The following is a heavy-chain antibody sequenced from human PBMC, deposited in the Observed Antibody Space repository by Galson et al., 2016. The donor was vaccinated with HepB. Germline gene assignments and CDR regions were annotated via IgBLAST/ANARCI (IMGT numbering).Heavy chain of an antibody. V-gene: IGHV3-7*01. Sequence: SLRLSCAVSGFTFRSYWMSWVRQAPGRGLGWVANIKQDGSEKYYVDAVKGRFTISRDNAKNSQYLQMNSLRAEDTAVYYCATGGGRRSKYYGMDVWGHGTMVTVSS. J-gene: IGHJ6*02. CDR2: IKQDGSEK. D-gene: IGHD1-26*01. CDR1: GFTFRSYW. CDR3: ATGGGRRSKYYGMDV.